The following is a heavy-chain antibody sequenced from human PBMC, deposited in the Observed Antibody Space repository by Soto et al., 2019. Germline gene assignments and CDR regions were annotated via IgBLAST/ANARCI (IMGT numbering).Heavy chain of an antibody. V-gene: IGHV4-59*08. CDR3: ARQWGTDAFDI. D-gene: IGHD1-1*01. Sequence: QVQLQESGPGLVKPSETLSLTCTVSGGSISSYYWSWIRQPPGKGLEWIGYIYYSGSTNYNPSLKSRVTISVDTSKTHFSLKLSSVTAADTAVYYCARQWGTDAFDIWGQGTMVTVSS. CDR1: GGSISSYY. J-gene: IGHJ3*02. CDR2: IYYSGST.